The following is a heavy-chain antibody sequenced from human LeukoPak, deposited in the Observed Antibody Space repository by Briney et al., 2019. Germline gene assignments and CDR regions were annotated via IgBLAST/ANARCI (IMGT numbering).Heavy chain of an antibody. CDR2: ISSNGGST. D-gene: IGHD5-12*01. CDR3: VKDIVATIPCAFDI. J-gene: IGHJ3*02. CDR1: GFIFSRYA. Sequence: GGSLRLSCSVSGFIFSRYAMHWVRQAPGKGLEYVSGISSNGGSTYYADSVKGRFTISRDNSKNTLYLQMSSLRAEDTAVYYCVKDIVATIPCAFDIWGQGTMVTVSS. V-gene: IGHV3-64D*06.